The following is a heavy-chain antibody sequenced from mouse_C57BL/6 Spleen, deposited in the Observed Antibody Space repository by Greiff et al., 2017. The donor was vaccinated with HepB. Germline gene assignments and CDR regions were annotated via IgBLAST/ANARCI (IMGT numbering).Heavy chain of an antibody. Sequence: EVQRVESGGGLVKPGGSLKLSCAASGFTFSDYGMHWVRQAPEKGLEWVAYISSGSSTIYYADTVKGRFTISRDNAKNTLFLQMTSLRSEDTAMYYCASYGSSMDYWGQGTSVTVSS. D-gene: IGHD1-1*01. V-gene: IGHV5-17*01. CDR1: GFTFSDYG. CDR3: ASYGSSMDY. CDR2: ISSGSSTI. J-gene: IGHJ4*01.